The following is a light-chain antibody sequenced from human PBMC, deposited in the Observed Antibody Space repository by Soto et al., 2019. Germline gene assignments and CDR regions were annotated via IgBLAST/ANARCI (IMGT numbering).Light chain of an antibody. Sequence: DIVMTQNPATLSVSPGERATLSCRASQIVSSNLAWYQQKPGQAPRLLIYGASTRATGIPARFSGSGSGTEFTLTISSLQSEDFAVYYCQQYNNWPPITFGQGTRLEIK. CDR1: QIVSSN. CDR3: QQYNNWPPIT. CDR2: GAS. J-gene: IGKJ5*01. V-gene: IGKV3-15*01.